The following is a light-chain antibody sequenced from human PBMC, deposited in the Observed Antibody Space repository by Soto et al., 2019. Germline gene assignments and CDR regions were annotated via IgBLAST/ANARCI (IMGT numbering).Light chain of an antibody. CDR3: SSYTSSSTPLYV. CDR2: DVS. Sequence: QSVLTQPASVSGSPGQSITISCTGTSSDVGGYNYVSWYQQHPSKAPKLMIYDVSNRPSGVSNRFSGSKSGNTASLTISGLQAEDEADYYCSSYTSSSTPLYVFGTG. CDR1: SSDVGGYNY. J-gene: IGLJ1*01. V-gene: IGLV2-14*01.